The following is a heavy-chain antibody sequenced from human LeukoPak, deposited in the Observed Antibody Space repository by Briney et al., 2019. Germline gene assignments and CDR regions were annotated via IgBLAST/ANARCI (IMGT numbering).Heavy chain of an antibody. J-gene: IGHJ4*02. Sequence: GGSLRLSCAASGFIFSNHWMSWVRQAPGKGLEWVSVIYSGGSTYYADSVTGRFTISRDNSKNTLHLQMNSLRAEDTAVYYCARGLRLGVRPDYWGQGTLVTVSS. V-gene: IGHV3-66*02. CDR2: IYSGGST. CDR1: GFIFSNHW. CDR3: ARGLRLGVRPDY. D-gene: IGHD3-16*01.